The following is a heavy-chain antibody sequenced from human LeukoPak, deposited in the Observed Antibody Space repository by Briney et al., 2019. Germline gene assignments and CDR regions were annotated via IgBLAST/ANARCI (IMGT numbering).Heavy chain of an antibody. CDR1: GFTFSGYG. CDR3: AKSRYCSSTSCSEPRLYYYNGMDV. V-gene: IGHV3-30*18. J-gene: IGHJ6*02. Sequence: GGSLRLSCAASGFTFSGYGMHWVRQAPGKGLEWVAVISYDGSNKYYADSVKGRCTISRDNSKNTLYMQMNSLRAEDAAVYYCAKSRYCSSTSCSEPRLYYYNGMDVWAKGPRSPSP. CDR2: ISYDGSNK. D-gene: IGHD2-2*01.